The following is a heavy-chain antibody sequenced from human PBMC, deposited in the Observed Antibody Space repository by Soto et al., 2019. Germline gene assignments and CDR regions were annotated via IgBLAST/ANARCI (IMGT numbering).Heavy chain of an antibody. CDR2: IYYSGST. CDR3: ASSYSSSTDY. J-gene: IGHJ4*02. D-gene: IGHD6-6*01. Sequence: SETLSLTCTVSGGSVSSGSYYWSWIRQPPGKGLEWIGYIYYSGSTNYNPSLKSRVTISVDTSKNQFSLKLSSVTAADTAVYYCASSYSSSTDYWGQGTLVTVSS. CDR1: GGSVSSGSYY. V-gene: IGHV4-61*01.